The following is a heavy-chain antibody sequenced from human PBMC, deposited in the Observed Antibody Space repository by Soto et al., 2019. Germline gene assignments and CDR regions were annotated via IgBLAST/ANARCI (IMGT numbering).Heavy chain of an antibody. J-gene: IGHJ5*02. CDR3: ARMATFGSLNWFDP. Sequence: ASVKVSCKAAGYSFTNNDVSWVRQATGQGLEWMGWMNPGSGDTGYAQKFQGRVTMTRDISIATAYMELSSLRSDDTAIYYCARMATFGSLNWFDPWGQGTLVTVSS. D-gene: IGHD3-16*01. CDR1: GYSFTNND. V-gene: IGHV1-8*01. CDR2: MNPGSGDT.